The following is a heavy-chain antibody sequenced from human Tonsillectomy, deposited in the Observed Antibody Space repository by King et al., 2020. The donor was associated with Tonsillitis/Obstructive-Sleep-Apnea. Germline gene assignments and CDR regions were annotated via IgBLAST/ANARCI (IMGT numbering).Heavy chain of an antibody. CDR1: GFTFSSYW. CDR3: ARDLNGVVIATPSYYFDY. Sequence: VQLVESGGGLVQPGGSLRLSCAASGFTFSSYWMHWVRQAPGKGLVWVSRINSEGSSTSYADSVKGRFTISRDNAKNTLYLQMNSLRAEDTAVYYCARDLNGVVIATPSYYFDYWGQGTLVTVSS. CDR2: INSEGSST. J-gene: IGHJ4*02. V-gene: IGHV3-74*01. D-gene: IGHD2-21*01.